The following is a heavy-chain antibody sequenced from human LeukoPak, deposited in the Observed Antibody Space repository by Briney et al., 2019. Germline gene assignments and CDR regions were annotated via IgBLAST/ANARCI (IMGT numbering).Heavy chain of an antibody. CDR1: GFTFSSYA. Sequence: GGSLRLSCAASGFTFSSYAMHWGRQAPGKGLEWVAVISYGGSNKYYADSVKGRFTISRDNSKNTLYLRMNSLRAEDAAVYYCARDLYTIFGVVSGSFDYWGQGTLVTVSS. V-gene: IGHV3-30-3*01. CDR2: ISYGGSNK. J-gene: IGHJ4*02. CDR3: ARDLYTIFGVVSGSFDY. D-gene: IGHD3-3*01.